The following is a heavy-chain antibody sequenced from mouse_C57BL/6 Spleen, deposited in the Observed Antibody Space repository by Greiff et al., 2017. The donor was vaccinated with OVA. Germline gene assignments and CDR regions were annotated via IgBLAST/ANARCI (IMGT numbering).Heavy chain of an antibody. CDR1: GFTFSDFY. CDR3: ARDAGGYYPFDY. Sequence: EVKLMESGGGLVQSGRSLRLSCATSGFTFSDFYMEWVRQAPGKGLEWIAASRNKANDYTTEYSASVKGRFIVSRDTSQSILYLQMNALRAEDTAIYYCARDAGGYYPFDYWGQGTTLTVSS. D-gene: IGHD2-3*01. CDR2: SRNKANDYTT. J-gene: IGHJ2*01. V-gene: IGHV7-1*01.